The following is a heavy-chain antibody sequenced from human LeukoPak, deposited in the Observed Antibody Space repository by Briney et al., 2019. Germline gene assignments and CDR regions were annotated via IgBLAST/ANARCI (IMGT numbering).Heavy chain of an antibody. Sequence: SETLSLTCSVSGGSISSHNHHWDWIRQPPGNGLEWIGSIHHSGVTYSNPSLRSRLTLSVDMSKNPFSLNLSSVTAADTAVYYCERRDNSFDSWGPGTLVTVSS. CDR3: ERRDNSFDS. CDR1: GGSISSHNHH. CDR2: IHHSGVT. D-gene: IGHD5-24*01. J-gene: IGHJ4*02. V-gene: IGHV4-39*02.